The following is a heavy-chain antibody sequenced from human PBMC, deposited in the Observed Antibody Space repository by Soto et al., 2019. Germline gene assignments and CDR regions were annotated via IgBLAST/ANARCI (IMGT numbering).Heavy chain of an antibody. CDR1: GYTFSSYA. CDR3: ARDPPGSGPNFDN. CDR2: INDADWNT. D-gene: IGHD2-15*01. V-gene: IGHV1-3*01. Sequence: ASVKVSCKTSGYTFSSYAIHWVRQAPGQSLEWMGCINDADWNTKYSQKFQGRVTITRDTSASTAYMELSSLKSEDTAVYYCARDPPGSGPNFDNWGQGTLVTVSS. J-gene: IGHJ4*02.